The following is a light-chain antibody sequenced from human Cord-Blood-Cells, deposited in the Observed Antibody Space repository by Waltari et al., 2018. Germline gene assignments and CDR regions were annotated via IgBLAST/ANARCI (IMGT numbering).Light chain of an antibody. CDR1: QSVSSSY. CDR2: GAS. CDR3: QQYGSSPFT. V-gene: IGKV3-20*01. J-gene: IGKJ3*01. Sequence: EIVLTQSPGTLSLSPGERATLSCRASQSVSSSYLAWYQQKPGQAPRLLIYGASSRATGIPDRFSGSGSVTDFTLTISRLEPEDFAVYYCQQYGSSPFTFGPGTKVEIK.